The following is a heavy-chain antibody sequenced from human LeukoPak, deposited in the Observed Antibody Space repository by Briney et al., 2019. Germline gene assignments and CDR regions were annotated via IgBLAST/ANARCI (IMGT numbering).Heavy chain of an antibody. CDR3: AREGIAVAGTMDAFDI. CDR1: GYTFTIYD. V-gene: IGHV1-8*01. CDR2: MNPKSGNT. J-gene: IGHJ3*02. D-gene: IGHD6-19*01. Sequence: ASVKLSCKASGYTFTIYDINWVRQAAGQGLEWMGWMNPKSGNTGYARKLQGRVTLTRDTSINTAYMELSSLTSDDTAVYYCAREGIAVAGTMDAFDIWGQGTMVTVSS.